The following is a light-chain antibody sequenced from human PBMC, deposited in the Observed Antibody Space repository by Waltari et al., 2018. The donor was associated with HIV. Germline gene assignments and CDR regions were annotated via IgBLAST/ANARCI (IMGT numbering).Light chain of an antibody. CDR1: SDSVSINYY. J-gene: IGLJ3*02. Sequence: QTVVTQEPSFSVSPGGTVTLTCALNSDSVSINYYPGWFQQTPGQAPRTLISSTYARSSGVPDRVSGSILGNKAALTITGAQADDDSVYFCALYMTGAKWVFGGGTKLTVL. CDR3: ALYMTGAKWV. CDR2: STY. V-gene: IGLV8-61*01.